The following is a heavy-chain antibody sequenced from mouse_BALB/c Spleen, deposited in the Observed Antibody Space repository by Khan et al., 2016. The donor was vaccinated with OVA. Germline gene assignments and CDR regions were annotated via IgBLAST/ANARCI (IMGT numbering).Heavy chain of an antibody. CDR1: GYSIPSDYA. V-gene: IGHV3-2*02. CDR2: ISYSGST. Sequence: EVQLQESGPGLVKPSQSLSLTCTVTGYSIPSDYAWNWIRQFPGNKLEWLGYISYSGSTRYNPSLKSRISITRDTSKNQFFLQVNSVTTEDTATYYCARSIMANWGQGTTLTVSS. J-gene: IGHJ2*01. CDR3: ARSIMAN.